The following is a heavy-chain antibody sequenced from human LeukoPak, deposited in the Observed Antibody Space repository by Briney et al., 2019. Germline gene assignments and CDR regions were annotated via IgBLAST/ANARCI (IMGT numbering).Heavy chain of an antibody. CDR1: GYTFTSYG. J-gene: IGHJ4*02. V-gene: IGHV1-18*01. Sequence: ASVKVSCKASGYTFTSYGISWVRQAPGQGLEWMGWISAYNGNTNHAQKLQGRVTMTTDTSTSTAYMELRSLRSDDTAVYYCARDLRGIVGATTLDYWGQGTLVTVSS. CDR3: ARDLRGIVGATTLDY. CDR2: ISAYNGNT. D-gene: IGHD1-26*01.